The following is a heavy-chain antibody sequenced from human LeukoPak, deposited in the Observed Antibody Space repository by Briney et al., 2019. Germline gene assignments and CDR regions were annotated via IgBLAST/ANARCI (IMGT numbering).Heavy chain of an antibody. D-gene: IGHD2-2*01. CDR1: GFSFSGHY. CDR2: ISSTITTI. J-gene: IGHJ4*02. V-gene: IGHV3-11*04. CDR3: ARGDCSATSCYYFDY. Sequence: GGSLRLSCAASGFSFSGHYMSWIRQAPGKGLEWVSYISSTITTIYYEDSAKGRFTISRDNAKNSLYLQMSSLRAEDTAVYYCARGDCSATSCYYFDYWGQGTLVTVSS.